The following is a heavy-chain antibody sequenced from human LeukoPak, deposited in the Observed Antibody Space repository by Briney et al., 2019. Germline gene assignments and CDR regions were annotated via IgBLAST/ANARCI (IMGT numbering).Heavy chain of an antibody. Sequence: GASVKVSCRASGYTFTNYAMHWVRQAPGQRREWMVWSDGGNGNTRYSQKFQGRVTITRDTSASTVYMDLSSLTYEDTAVYYCARSPGGNARTWLDYWGQGTLVTVSS. CDR3: ARSPGGNARTWLDY. V-gene: IGHV1-3*01. J-gene: IGHJ4*02. CDR2: SDGGNGNT. D-gene: IGHD3-22*01. CDR1: GYTFTNYA.